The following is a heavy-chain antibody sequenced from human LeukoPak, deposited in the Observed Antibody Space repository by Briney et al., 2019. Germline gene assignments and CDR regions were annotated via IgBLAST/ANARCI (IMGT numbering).Heavy chain of an antibody. J-gene: IGHJ5*02. Sequence: ASVKVSCKASGYTFISYQMHWVRQAPGQGLEWMGIINPTGGSTSHAQKFQGRVTMTRDTSISTAYMELSRLRSDDTAVYYCARDYSSSWYLFDPWGQGTLVTVSS. CDR1: GYTFISYQ. CDR2: INPTGGST. CDR3: ARDYSSSWYLFDP. V-gene: IGHV1-46*01. D-gene: IGHD6-13*01.